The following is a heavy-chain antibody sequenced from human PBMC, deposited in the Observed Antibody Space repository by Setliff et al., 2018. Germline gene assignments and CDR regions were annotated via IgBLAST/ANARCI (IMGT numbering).Heavy chain of an antibody. CDR1: GASISSYY. CDR2: IYTSGTT. CDR3: ARSSYYASGNSHNYYMDV. Sequence: SETLSLTCSVSGASISSYYWSWIRQPPGKGLEWIGYIYTSGTTKYNPSLKSRVTISIDTSKSQFSLNLSSVTAADTAIYYCARSSYYASGNSHNYYMDVWGKGTAVTVSS. V-gene: IGHV4-4*08. D-gene: IGHD3-10*01. J-gene: IGHJ6*03.